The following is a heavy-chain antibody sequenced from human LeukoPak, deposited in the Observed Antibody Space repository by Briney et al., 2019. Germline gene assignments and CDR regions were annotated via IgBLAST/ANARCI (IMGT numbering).Heavy chain of an antibody. J-gene: IGHJ4*02. V-gene: IGHV4-59*11. Sequence: LETLSLTCTVSGGSMSSHYWSWVRQPPGKALEWIGYISHGGQTLSNPSLSSRVTISVDTSNNQFSLKLTSVTAADTAVYFCARDTYYTSGTYYIDYFDSWGQGALVTVSS. CDR3: ARDTYYTSGTYYIDYFDS. D-gene: IGHD3-10*01. CDR1: GGSMSSHY. CDR2: ISHGGQT.